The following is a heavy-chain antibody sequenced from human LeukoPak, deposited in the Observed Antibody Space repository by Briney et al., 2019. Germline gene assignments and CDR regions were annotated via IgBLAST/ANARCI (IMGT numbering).Heavy chain of an antibody. J-gene: IGHJ4*02. CDR2: ISGNGGST. V-gene: IGHV3-23*01. Sequence: AGGSLRLSCAASGFTFSSYAMSWVRQAPGKGLEWVSVISGNGGSTYYADSVKGRFTISRDNSKNTLYLQVNSLRAEDTAVYYCATGPMVRGLLPGTDCWGQASLVTVSS. CDR3: ATGPMVRGLLPGTDC. D-gene: IGHD3-10*01. CDR1: GFTFSSYA.